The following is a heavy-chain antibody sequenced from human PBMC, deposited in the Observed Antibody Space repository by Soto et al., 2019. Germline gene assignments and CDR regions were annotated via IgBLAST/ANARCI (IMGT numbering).Heavy chain of an antibody. CDR2: ISSSSTI. V-gene: IGHV3-48*01. J-gene: IGHJ4*02. D-gene: IGHD3-3*01. Sequence: EVQLVESGGGLVQPGGSLRLSCAASGFTFSSYSMNWVRQAPGKGLEWVSYISSSSTIYYADSVKGRFTISRDNAKNSLYLQMNSLRAEDTAVYYCARDSPFTIFGVVTPYYFDYWGQGTLVTVSS. CDR1: GFTFSSYS. CDR3: ARDSPFTIFGVVTPYYFDY.